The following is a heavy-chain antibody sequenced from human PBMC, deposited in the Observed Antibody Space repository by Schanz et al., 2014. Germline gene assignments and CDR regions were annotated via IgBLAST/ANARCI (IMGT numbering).Heavy chain of an antibody. CDR2: ISYDGYNK. Sequence: VQLVESGGGVVQPGRSLRLSCAASGFTFSSYAMHWVRQAPGKGLEWVAVISYDGYNKYYADSVKGRFTISRDNSKNTLYLQMNSLRAADTAVYYCARGDMVRGVMDVWGQGTTVTVSS. D-gene: IGHD3-10*01. CDR1: GFTFSSYA. V-gene: IGHV3-30*04. J-gene: IGHJ6*02. CDR3: ARGDMVRGVMDV.